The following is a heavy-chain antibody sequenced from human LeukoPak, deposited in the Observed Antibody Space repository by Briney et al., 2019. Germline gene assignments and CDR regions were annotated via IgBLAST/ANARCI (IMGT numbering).Heavy chain of an antibody. V-gene: IGHV3-33*06. D-gene: IGHD4-17*01. CDR1: GFTFSSYG. CDR2: IWYDGSNK. Sequence: GRSLRLSCAASGFTFSSYGMHWVRQAPGKGLEWVAVIWYDGSNKYYADSVKGRFTISRDNSKNTLYLQMNSLRAEDTAVYYCAKLQTTVTKVVDYWGQGTLVAVSS. CDR3: AKLQTTVTKVVDY. J-gene: IGHJ4*02.